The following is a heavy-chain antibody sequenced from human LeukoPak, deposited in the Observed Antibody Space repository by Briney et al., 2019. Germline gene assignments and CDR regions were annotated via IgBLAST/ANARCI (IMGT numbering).Heavy chain of an antibody. V-gene: IGHV3-7*01. D-gene: IGHD3-9*01. CDR3: ARDFGTTGYDLYDY. J-gene: IGHJ4*02. Sequence: GGSLRLSCAASGFTFNNYWMSWVRQAPGKGLEWVANINQGGNAKYYVDSVRGRFTISRDNAKNSLYLQMNSLRDEDTSVYYCARDFGTTGYDLYDYWGQGTLVTVSS. CDR1: GFTFNNYW. CDR2: INQGGNAK.